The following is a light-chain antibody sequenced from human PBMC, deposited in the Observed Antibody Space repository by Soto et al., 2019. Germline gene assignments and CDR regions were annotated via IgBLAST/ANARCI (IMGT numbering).Light chain of an antibody. J-gene: IGKJ5*01. V-gene: IGKV3D-15*01. Sequence: EILMTHSPATLSMSPGERPTLSCRASQSVRSNLAWYHQKPGQAPRLLIYGASTRATGIPARFSGSGSGTEFTLTINSLQSEDFVVYYCQQYDNWPPTFGQGTRIDIQ. CDR3: QQYDNWPPT. CDR2: GAS. CDR1: QSVRSN.